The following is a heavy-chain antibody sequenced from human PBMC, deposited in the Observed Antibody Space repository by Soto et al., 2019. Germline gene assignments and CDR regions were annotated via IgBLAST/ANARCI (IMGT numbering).Heavy chain of an antibody. CDR2: INNIGGST. CDR1: GFTFSSYA. J-gene: IGHJ5*02. D-gene: IGHD4-17*01. V-gene: IGHV3-23*01. CDR3: AKDYGDYVRGWFDP. Sequence: GSLRLSCADSGFTFSSYAMSWVRQAPGKGLEWVSGINNIGGSTYYADSVKGRFTISRDNSKNTLYLQVNTLRAEDTAVYYCAKDYGDYVRGWFDPWGQGTLVTGSS.